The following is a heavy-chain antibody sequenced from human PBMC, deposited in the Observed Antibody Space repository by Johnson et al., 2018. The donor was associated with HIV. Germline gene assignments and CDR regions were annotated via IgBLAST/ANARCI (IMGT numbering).Heavy chain of an antibody. CDR2: ISYDGSNK. J-gene: IGHJ3*02. CDR3: GGGESQLLSGGFAFDI. V-gene: IGHV3-30*14. Sequence: QVQLVESGGGLVQPGGSLRLSCAASGFTFSSYAMHWVRQAPGKGLEWVAVISYDGSNKYYAASVKGRFTISRDNYKNTLYLQMNSLRAEDTAVYYRGGGESQLLSGGFAFDIWGHGTMVTVSP. D-gene: IGHD2-2*01. CDR1: GFTFSSYA.